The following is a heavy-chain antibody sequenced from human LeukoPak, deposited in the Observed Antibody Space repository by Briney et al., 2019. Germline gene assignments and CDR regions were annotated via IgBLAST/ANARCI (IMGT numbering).Heavy chain of an antibody. V-gene: IGHV4-39*01. CDR3: AKSGGYGLIDY. Sequence: PSETLSHTCAVSGASVSGSNYYWGWIRQPPGKGLEWIGNIYSSGSTYYNASLQSRDTISIDTSKNQFSLRLNSVTAADTAMYYCAKSGGYGLIDYWGQGTRVTVSS. J-gene: IGHJ4*02. CDR2: IYSSGST. D-gene: IGHD1-26*01. CDR1: GASVSGSNYY.